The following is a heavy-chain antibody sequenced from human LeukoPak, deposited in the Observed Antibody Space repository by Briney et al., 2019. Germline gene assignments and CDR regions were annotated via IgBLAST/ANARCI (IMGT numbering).Heavy chain of an antibody. CDR1: GYTLTELS. CDR2: FDPEDGET. J-gene: IGHJ4*02. D-gene: IGHD4-17*01. Sequence: ASVKVSCKVSGYTLTELSMHWVRQAPGKGLEWMGGFDPEDGETIYAQKFQGRVTMTEDTSTDTAYMELSSLRSEDTAVYYCATGATTVTNYFDYWGREPWSPSPQ. V-gene: IGHV1-24*01. CDR3: ATGATTVTNYFDY.